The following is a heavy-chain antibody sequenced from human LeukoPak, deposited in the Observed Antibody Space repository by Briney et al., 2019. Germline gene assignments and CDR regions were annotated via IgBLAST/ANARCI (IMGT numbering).Heavy chain of an antibody. V-gene: IGHV3-7*01. CDR2: IKEDGSDK. CDR3: ARELRRISYSSGWYRDFDY. J-gene: IGHJ4*02. D-gene: IGHD6-19*01. Sequence: GGSLRLSCAASGFTFSNYWMSRVRQAPGKGLEWVANIKEDGSDKYYVDSVKGRFTISRDNAKNSLYLQMNSLRAEDTAVYYCARELRRISYSSGWYRDFDYWGQGTLVTVSS. CDR1: GFTFSNYW.